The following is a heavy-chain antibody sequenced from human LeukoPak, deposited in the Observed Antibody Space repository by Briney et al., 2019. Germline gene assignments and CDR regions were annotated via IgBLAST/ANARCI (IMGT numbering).Heavy chain of an antibody. CDR1: GFTFSGSA. CDR3: TRRGYDSSGYYSDY. D-gene: IGHD3-22*01. J-gene: IGHJ4*02. V-gene: IGHV3-73*01. Sequence: GGSLRLSCAASGFTFSGSAMHWVRQASGKGLEWVGRIRSKANSYATAYAASVKGRFTISRDDSKNTAYLQMNSLKTEDTAVYYCTRRGYDSSGYYSDYWGQGTLVTVSS. CDR2: IRSKANSYAT.